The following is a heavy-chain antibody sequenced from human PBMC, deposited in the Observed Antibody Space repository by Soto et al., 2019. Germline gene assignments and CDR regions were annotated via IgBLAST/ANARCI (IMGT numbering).Heavy chain of an antibody. D-gene: IGHD3-22*01. CDR1: GGSISSGGYS. CDR3: ARSYYYDTGAYWAY. CDR2: IYHSGST. Sequence: PSETLSLTCAVSGGSISSGGYSWSWIRQPPGKGLEWIGYIYHSGSTYYNKSLKSRVTISVDTSKNQFYVKLSSVTAADTVVYYCARSYYYDTGAYWAYWGQGTPVTVSS. V-gene: IGHV4-30-2*02. J-gene: IGHJ4*02.